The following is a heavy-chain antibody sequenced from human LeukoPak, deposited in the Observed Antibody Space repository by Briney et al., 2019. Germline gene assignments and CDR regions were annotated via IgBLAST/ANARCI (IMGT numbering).Heavy chain of an antibody. J-gene: IGHJ4*02. CDR2: ISYDGSNK. CDR3: AKEVVVMGFEY. V-gene: IGHV3-30*18. CDR1: GFTFSNYD. D-gene: IGHD3-22*01. Sequence: GGSLRLSCAASGFTFSNYDIHWVRQAPGKGLEWVALISYDGSNKYYADSVKGRFTISRDNSKNTLYLQMNSLRDEDTAVYYCAKEVVVMGFEYWGQGTLVTVSS.